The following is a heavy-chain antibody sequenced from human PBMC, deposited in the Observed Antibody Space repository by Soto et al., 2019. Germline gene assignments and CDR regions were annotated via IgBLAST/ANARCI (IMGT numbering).Heavy chain of an antibody. Sequence: QVQLVQSGAEVKKPGSSVKVSCKASGGTFSSYAISWVRQAPGQGLEWMGGIIPIFGTANYAQKFQGRVTITADESPSTAYMELSSMRSEATAVYFCARAVGYRAKNWFDPWGQGTLVTVSS. CDR1: GGTFSSYA. CDR2: IIPIFGTA. D-gene: IGHD2-15*01. CDR3: ARAVGYRAKNWFDP. V-gene: IGHV1-69*12. J-gene: IGHJ5*02.